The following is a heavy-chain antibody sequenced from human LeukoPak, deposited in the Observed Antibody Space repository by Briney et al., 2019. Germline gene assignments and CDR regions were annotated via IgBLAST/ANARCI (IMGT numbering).Heavy chain of an antibody. D-gene: IGHD3-10*01. J-gene: IGHJ4*02. Sequence: SETLSLTCTVSGGSISRGRYYWSWIRQPAGKGLECIGRIYTSGSTNYSPSLKSRVTISVDTSKNQFSLKLSSVTAADTAVYYCAISQGRFGEFNPDYWGQGTLVTVSS. CDR2: IYTSGST. CDR3: AISQGRFGEFNPDY. V-gene: IGHV4-61*02. CDR1: GGSISRGRYY.